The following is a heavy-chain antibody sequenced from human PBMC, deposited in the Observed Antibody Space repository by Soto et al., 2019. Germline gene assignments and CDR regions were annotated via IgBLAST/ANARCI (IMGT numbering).Heavy chain of an antibody. D-gene: IGHD1-26*01. V-gene: IGHV3-23*01. CDR1: GFTFSSYA. J-gene: IGHJ4*02. CDR3: AKAPTRGIGAPGPIGDY. Sequence: EVQLLESGGGLVQPGGSLRLSCAASGFTFSSYAMSWVRQAPGKGLEWVSAISGSGGSTYYADSVKGRFTISRDNSKNTLYLQMNSLRAEDTAVYYCAKAPTRGIGAPGPIGDYWGQGTLVTVSS. CDR2: ISGSGGST.